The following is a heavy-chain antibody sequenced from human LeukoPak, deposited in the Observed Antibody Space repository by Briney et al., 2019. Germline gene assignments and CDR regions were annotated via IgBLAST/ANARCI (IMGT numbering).Heavy chain of an antibody. V-gene: IGHV1-2*06. CDR2: INPNSGGT. CDR1: GYTFTDYY. J-gene: IGHJ6*02. D-gene: IGHD6-19*01. Sequence: GASVKVSCKASGYTFTDYYMHWVRQAPGQGLEWMGRINPNSGGTNYAQKFQARVTMTRDTSISTAYMELSRLRSDDTAVYYCARDRGSSGWYYSYGKDVWGQGTTVTVSS. CDR3: ARDRGSSGWYYSYGKDV.